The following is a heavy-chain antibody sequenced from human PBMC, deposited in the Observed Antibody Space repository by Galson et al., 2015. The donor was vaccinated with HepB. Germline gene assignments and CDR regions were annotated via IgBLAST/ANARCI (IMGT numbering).Heavy chain of an antibody. CDR2: ISAYNGNT. D-gene: IGHD6-6*01. V-gene: IGHV1-18*01. Sequence: SVKVSCKASGYTFTTSGISWVRQAPGQGLEWMGWISAYNGNTNYAQKLQGRVTMTTDTSTSTAYMELRSLRSDDTAVYYCARDEYDSSSSKLADYWGQGTLATVSS. CDR3: ARDEYDSSSSKLADY. CDR1: GYTFTTSG. J-gene: IGHJ4*02.